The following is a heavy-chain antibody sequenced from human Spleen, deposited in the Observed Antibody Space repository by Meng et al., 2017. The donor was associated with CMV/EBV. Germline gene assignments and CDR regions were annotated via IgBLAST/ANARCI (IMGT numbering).Heavy chain of an antibody. CDR1: GYTVNSYG. J-gene: IGHJ5*02. D-gene: IGHD6-19*01. Sequence: KVSGYTVNSYGISWVRQAPGQGLEWMGWISAYNGNTNYAQKLQGRVTMNTDTSTSTAHMELRSLRSDDTAVYYCARGHLAGTGWFDPWGQGTLVTVSS. V-gene: IGHV1-18*01. CDR3: ARGHLAGTGWFDP. CDR2: ISAYNGNT.